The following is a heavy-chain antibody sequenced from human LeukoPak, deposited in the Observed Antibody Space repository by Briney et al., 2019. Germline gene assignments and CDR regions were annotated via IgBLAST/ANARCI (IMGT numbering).Heavy chain of an antibody. CDR3: AREGIDGSSYGLDY. Sequence: GGSLRLSCAASGFTFSSYAMSWVRQAPGKGLEWVSGISGSGGTTYYTDSVKGRFTISRDNSKKTLYLQVNSLRAEDTAVYYCAREGIDGSSYGLDYWGQGTLVTVSS. V-gene: IGHV3-23*01. D-gene: IGHD2-15*01. CDR1: GFTFSSYA. J-gene: IGHJ4*02. CDR2: ISGSGGTT.